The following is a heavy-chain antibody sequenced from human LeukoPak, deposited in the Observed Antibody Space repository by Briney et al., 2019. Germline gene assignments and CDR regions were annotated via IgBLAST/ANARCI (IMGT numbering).Heavy chain of an antibody. CDR1: GFIFSNSW. J-gene: IGHJ4*02. D-gene: IGHD1-20*01. V-gene: IGHV3-7*01. CDR2: INQSGNET. CDR3: ARLSGDITVFDL. Sequence: GGSLRLSCTASGFIFSNSWMTWVRQAPGKGLEWVANINQSGNETYYVDSVKGRFTISRDNAKKSLFLQMNSLRADDTAVYYCARLSGDITVFDLWGQGTLVTVSS.